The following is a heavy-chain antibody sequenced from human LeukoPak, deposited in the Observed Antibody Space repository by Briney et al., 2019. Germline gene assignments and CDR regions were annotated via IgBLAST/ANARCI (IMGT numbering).Heavy chain of an antibody. D-gene: IGHD4-17*01. Sequence: GGSLRLSCAASGFTFSNAWMSWVRQAPGKGLEWVGRIKSKTDGGTTDYAAPVKGRFTISRDDSKNTLYLQMNSLRVEDTAVYYCAKAWTTVILYYYGMDVWGQGTTVTVSS. CDR3: AKAWTTVILYYYGMDV. V-gene: IGHV3-15*01. CDR1: GFTFSNAW. CDR2: IKSKTDGGTT. J-gene: IGHJ6*02.